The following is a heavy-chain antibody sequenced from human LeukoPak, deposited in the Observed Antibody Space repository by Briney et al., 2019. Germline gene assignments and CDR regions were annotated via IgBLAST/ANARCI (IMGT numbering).Heavy chain of an antibody. V-gene: IGHV5-51*01. D-gene: IGHD3-10*01. CDR2: IYPGDSDA. Sequence: GESLKISCKGSGYSFTNYWIGWVRQMPGKGLEWMGIIYPGDSDARYSPSFQGQVTISADKSINTAYLQWGSLKASDTAMYYCARQYYYGSGSYYTPFDPWGQGTLVTVSS. CDR3: ARQYYYGSGSYYTPFDP. J-gene: IGHJ5*02. CDR1: GYSFTNYW.